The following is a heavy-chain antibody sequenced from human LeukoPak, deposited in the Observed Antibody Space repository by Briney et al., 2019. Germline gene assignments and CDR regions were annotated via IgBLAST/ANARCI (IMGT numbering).Heavy chain of an antibody. D-gene: IGHD3-10*01. CDR2: ISSTGNTI. Sequence: GGSLRLSCATSGFTFSSFEMNWVRQAPGKGLEWVSYISSTGNTIYYADSVKGRFTISRDNAKSSLYLRMNSLRAEDTAVYYCARDSSGKFIPDYFDYWGQGTLVTVSS. CDR1: GFTFSSFE. V-gene: IGHV3-48*03. CDR3: ARDSSGKFIPDYFDY. J-gene: IGHJ4*02.